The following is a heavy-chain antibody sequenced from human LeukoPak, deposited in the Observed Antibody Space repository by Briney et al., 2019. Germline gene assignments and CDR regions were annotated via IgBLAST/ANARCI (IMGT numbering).Heavy chain of an antibody. CDR3: ARRRGPSYYLSNIFDY. CDR2: TYHSGST. J-gene: IGHJ4*02. D-gene: IGHD3-22*01. Sequence: SETLSLTCTVSGGSIRSSSYYWGWIRQPPGKGLEWIGTTYHSGSTYYNPPLKSRVTISVDTSKNQFSLKLTSVTAADTAVYYCARRRGPSYYLSNIFDYWGQGTLVTVSS. CDR1: GGSIRSSSYY. V-gene: IGHV4-39*01.